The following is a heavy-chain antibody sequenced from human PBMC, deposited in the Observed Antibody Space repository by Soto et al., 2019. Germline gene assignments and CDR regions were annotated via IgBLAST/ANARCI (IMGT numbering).Heavy chain of an antibody. J-gene: IGHJ6*02. V-gene: IGHV3-7*05. D-gene: IGHD3-22*01. CDR3: ARDWGTPGRGSAVGYHYHYGMDV. CDR1: EFTFNTYW. CDR2: IKDDGSEK. Sequence: EVQLVESGGGLVQPGGSLRLSCLASEFTFNTYWMNWVRQAPGRGLEWVANIKDDGSEKNYVDSVKGRFTISRDNAKNSLYLQMNSLRGEDTGVYFCARDWGTPGRGSAVGYHYHYGMDVWGQGTTVIVSS.